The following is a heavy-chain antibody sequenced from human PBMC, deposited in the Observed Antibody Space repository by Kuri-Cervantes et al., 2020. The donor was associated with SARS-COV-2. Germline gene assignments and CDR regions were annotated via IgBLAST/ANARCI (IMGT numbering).Heavy chain of an antibody. Sequence: GESLKISCAASGFTFSSFGMHWVRQAPGKGLEWVAVISYDGSYEYYADSVKGRFTISRDNSKNTLYLQMNSLRAEDTAVYYCAKDLSIAAAGTHYYYGMDVWGQGTTVTVSS. D-gene: IGHD6-13*01. V-gene: IGHV3-30*18. CDR3: AKDLSIAAAGTHYYYGMDV. J-gene: IGHJ6*02. CDR1: GFTFSSFG. CDR2: ISYDGSYE.